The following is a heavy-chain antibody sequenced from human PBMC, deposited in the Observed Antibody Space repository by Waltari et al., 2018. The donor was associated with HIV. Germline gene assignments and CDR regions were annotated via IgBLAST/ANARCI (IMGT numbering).Heavy chain of an antibody. CDR2: RKQDGSEI. V-gene: IGHV3-7*01. CDR1: GFTFSTYR. Sequence: EVQLVASGGGLVQPGGSLRLSCAASGFTFSTYRMSLVRQASGKGLEWVANRKQDGSEIYYVDSVKGRFTISRDNAKNSLYLQMNSLRAEDTAVYFCARRGGRSSPLGYWGQGTLVTVSS. CDR3: ARRGGRSSPLGY. J-gene: IGHJ4*02. D-gene: IGHD6-13*01.